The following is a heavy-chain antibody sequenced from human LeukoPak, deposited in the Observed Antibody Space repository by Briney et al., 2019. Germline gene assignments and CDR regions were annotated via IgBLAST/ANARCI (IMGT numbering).Heavy chain of an antibody. V-gene: IGHV1-2*04. CDR2: INPNSGGT. Sequence: ASVKVSCKASGYTFTGYYIHWVRQAPGQGLEWMGWINPNSGGTNYAQKFQGWVTMTRDTSISTAYMDLSRLTSDGTAVYYCASARGGNTAMSSFDYWGQGTLVTVSA. J-gene: IGHJ4*02. CDR1: GYTFTGYY. CDR3: ASARGGNTAMSSFDY. D-gene: IGHD5-18*01.